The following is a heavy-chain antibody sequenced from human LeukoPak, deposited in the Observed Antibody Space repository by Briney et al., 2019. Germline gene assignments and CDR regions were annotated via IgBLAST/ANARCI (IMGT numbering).Heavy chain of an antibody. Sequence: ASVKVSCKASGYTFTSYAMNWVRQAPGQGLEWMGWINTNTGNPTYAQGFTGRFVFSLDTSVSTAYLQISSLKAEDTAVYYCARENYDFWSGPSYYFDYWGQGTLVTVSS. CDR2: INTNTGNP. V-gene: IGHV7-4-1*02. D-gene: IGHD3-3*01. J-gene: IGHJ4*02. CDR1: GYTFTSYA. CDR3: ARENYDFWSGPSYYFDY.